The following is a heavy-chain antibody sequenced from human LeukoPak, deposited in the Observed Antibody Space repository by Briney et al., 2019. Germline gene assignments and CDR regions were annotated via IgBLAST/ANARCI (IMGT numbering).Heavy chain of an antibody. D-gene: IGHD3-22*01. J-gene: IGHJ4*02. V-gene: IGHV4-34*01. Sequence: SETLSLTCAVFGGSFKPYYWSWIRQSPGKGLEWIGEINHSGSTNYNPSLKDRLTIFLDTSKKQFSLSLRHVTAADTAVFYCARGLGGDASGYYFDSWGQGTLVTVSS. CDR1: GGSFKPYY. CDR2: INHSGST. CDR3: ARGLGGDASGYYFDS.